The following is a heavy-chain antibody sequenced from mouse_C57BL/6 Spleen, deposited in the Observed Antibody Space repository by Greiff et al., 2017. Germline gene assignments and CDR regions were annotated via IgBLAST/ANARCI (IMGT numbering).Heavy chain of an antibody. CDR2: ISYDGSN. D-gene: IGHD2-5*01. CDR3: AGSYSNYYFDY. V-gene: IGHV3-6*01. Sequence: EVKLLESGPGLVKPSQSLSLTCSVTGYSITSGYYWNWIRQFPGNKLEWMGYISYDGSNNYNPSLKNRISITRDTSKNQFFLKLNSVTTEDTATYYCAGSYSNYYFDYWGQGTTLTVSS. J-gene: IGHJ2*01. CDR1: GYSITSGYY.